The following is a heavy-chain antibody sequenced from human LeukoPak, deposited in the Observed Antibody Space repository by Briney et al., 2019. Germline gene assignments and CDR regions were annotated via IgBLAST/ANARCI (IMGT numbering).Heavy chain of an antibody. CDR1: GFTFSSYG. CDR2: ISYDGSNK. J-gene: IGHJ4*02. D-gene: IGHD3-22*01. V-gene: IGHV3-30*03. CDR3: ARHAYYYDSSGFDY. Sequence: PGGSLRLSCAASGFTFSSYGMHWVRQAPGKGLEWVAVISYDGSNKYYADSVKGRFTISRDNSKNTLYLQMNSLRAEDTAVYYCARHAYYYDSSGFDYWGQGTLVTVSS.